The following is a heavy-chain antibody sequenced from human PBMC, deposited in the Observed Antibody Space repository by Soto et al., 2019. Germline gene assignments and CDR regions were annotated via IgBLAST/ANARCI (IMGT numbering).Heavy chain of an antibody. CDR3: AKGVTAATRYFQH. CDR2: INSDGSSA. CDR1: GFSFSSYW. D-gene: IGHD2-2*01. V-gene: IGHV3-74*01. Sequence: VQLVESGGGLVQPGGSLRLSCAASGFSFSSYWMHWVRHAPGKGLVWVSRINSDGSSATYADSVKGRFTISRDNAKNTLYLQMNSLTPEDTAVYYCAKGVTAATRYFQHWGQGTLVTVSS. J-gene: IGHJ1*01.